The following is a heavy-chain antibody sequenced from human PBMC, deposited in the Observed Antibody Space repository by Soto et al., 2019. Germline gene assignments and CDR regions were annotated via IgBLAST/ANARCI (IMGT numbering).Heavy chain of an antibody. Sequence: SETLSLTCTVSGASISGFYWSWIRKSAGKGLEWIGRIYATGTTDYNPSLKSRVMMSLDMSNNQFSLTLNSMTAADTAVYYCARAQFYSGSGNYNNLMFDAWGQGIQVTVSS. J-gene: IGHJ5*02. CDR3: ARAQFYSGSGNYNNLMFDA. V-gene: IGHV4-4*07. CDR1: GASISGFY. CDR2: IYATGTT. D-gene: IGHD3-10*01.